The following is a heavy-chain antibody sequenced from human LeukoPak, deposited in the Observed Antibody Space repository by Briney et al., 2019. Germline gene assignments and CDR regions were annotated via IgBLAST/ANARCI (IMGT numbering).Heavy chain of an antibody. CDR1: GGSISIYY. CDR3: ARGRCSGGSCYSVSSRPFDY. V-gene: IGHV4-59*01. D-gene: IGHD2-15*01. J-gene: IGHJ4*02. CDR2: IYYSGST. Sequence: SETLSLTCTVSGGSISIYYWSWIRQPPGKGLEWIWYIYYSGSTDYNPSLKSRVTISVDTSKNQFSLKLSSVTAADTAVYYCARGRCSGGSCYSVSSRPFDYWGQGTLVTVSS.